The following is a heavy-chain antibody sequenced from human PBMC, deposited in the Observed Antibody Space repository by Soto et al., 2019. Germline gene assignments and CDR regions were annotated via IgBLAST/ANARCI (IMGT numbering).Heavy chain of an antibody. D-gene: IGHD3-9*01. J-gene: IGHJ4*02. Sequence: EVQLVESGGGLVQPGGSLRLSCAASGFTFSGYWMHWVRQAPGKGLVWLSRINGDGTTTNYADLVKGRFTISRDNAKNTLYLQMNSRRAEDTAMYYCARGLAGYAKPDDFWGQGTLVTVSS. CDR3: ARGLAGYAKPDDF. CDR2: INGDGTTT. CDR1: GFTFSGYW. V-gene: IGHV3-74*01.